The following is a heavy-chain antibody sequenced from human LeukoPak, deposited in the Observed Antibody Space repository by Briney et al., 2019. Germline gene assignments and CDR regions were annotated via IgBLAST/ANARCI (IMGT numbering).Heavy chain of an antibody. V-gene: IGHV3-21*01. CDR3: ARGSAYDYVWGSYRYTIDY. CDR2: ISSSSSYI. CDR1: GFSFSSYC. Sequence: GGSLRLSCAASGFSFSSYCMSWVRQAPGKGLEWVSSISSSSSYIYYADSVKGRFTSSRDNAKNSLYLQMNSLRAEDTAVYYGARGSAYDYVWGSYRYTIDYWGQGTLVTVSS. D-gene: IGHD3-16*02. J-gene: IGHJ4*02.